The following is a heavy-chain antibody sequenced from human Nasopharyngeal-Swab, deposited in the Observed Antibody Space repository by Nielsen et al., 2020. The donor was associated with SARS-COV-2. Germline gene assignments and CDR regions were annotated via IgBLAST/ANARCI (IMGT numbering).Heavy chain of an antibody. J-gene: IGHJ4*02. CDR3: ARDLIVGALDY. Sequence: GGSLRLSCAASGFTFSSYARHWVRQAPGKGLEWVAVISYDGSNKYYADSVKGRFTISRDNSKNTLYLQMNSLRAEDTAVYYCARDLIVGALDYWGQGTLVTVSS. CDR2: ISYDGSNK. CDR1: GFTFSSYA. V-gene: IGHV3-30-3*01. D-gene: IGHD1-26*01.